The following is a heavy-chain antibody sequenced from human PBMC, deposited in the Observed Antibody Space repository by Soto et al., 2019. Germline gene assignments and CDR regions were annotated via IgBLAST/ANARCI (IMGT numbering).Heavy chain of an antibody. Sequence: QVQLVQSGAEVKKPGASVKVSCKASGYTFTGYYMHWVRQAPGQGLEWMGWINPNSGGTNYAQKFHGCVTITSDTSISTAYMELSRLSSDDTAVYYCPTRHYSNYSYRIDLWGQGTTVTVSS. D-gene: IGHD2-15*01. V-gene: IGHV1-2*04. CDR2: INPNSGGT. CDR1: GYTFTGYY. J-gene: IGHJ6*02. CDR3: PTRHYSNYSYRIDL.